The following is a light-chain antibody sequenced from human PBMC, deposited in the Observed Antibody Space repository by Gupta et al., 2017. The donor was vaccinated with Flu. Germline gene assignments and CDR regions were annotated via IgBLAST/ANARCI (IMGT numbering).Light chain of an antibody. Sequence: PPSLSASVGERVTITCRPSKSISIYLNWYQQKAGKAPKLLIYGTSSLQSGVPSRFSGSGSGTDFTLSISSLQPEDFATYYCQQSDITPRTFGQGTKVEIK. V-gene: IGKV1-39*01. J-gene: IGKJ1*01. CDR2: GTS. CDR1: KSISIY. CDR3: QQSDITPRT.